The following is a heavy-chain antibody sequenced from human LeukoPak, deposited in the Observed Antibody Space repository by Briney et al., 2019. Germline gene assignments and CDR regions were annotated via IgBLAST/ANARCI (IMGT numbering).Heavy chain of an antibody. V-gene: IGHV4-34*01. CDR1: RGSFSGYY. D-gene: IGHD6-13*01. J-gene: IGHJ4*02. Sequence: SETLSLTCAVYRGSFSGYYWSWIRHPPRKGLEWIGEINHSGSTNYNPSLKSRVTISVNTSKKQCSLKLSSVTAADTAVYYGARGGSRRDYWGQGTLVTVSS. CDR3: ARGGSRRDY. CDR2: INHSGST.